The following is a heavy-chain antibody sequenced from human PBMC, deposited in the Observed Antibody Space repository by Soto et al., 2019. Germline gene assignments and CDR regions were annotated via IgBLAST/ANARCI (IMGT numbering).Heavy chain of an antibody. CDR2: IYWDDDK. Sequence: QITLKESGPTLVKPTQTLTLTCTFSGFSLSTSGVGVGWIRQPPGKALEWLALIYWDDDKRYSPSLKSRLTITKDTSKNQVVLTMTNMDPVDTATYYCALPSYVGSGWPNYFDYWGQGTLVTVSS. CDR3: ALPSYVGSGWPNYFDY. D-gene: IGHD6-19*01. J-gene: IGHJ4*02. V-gene: IGHV2-5*02. CDR1: GFSLSTSGVG.